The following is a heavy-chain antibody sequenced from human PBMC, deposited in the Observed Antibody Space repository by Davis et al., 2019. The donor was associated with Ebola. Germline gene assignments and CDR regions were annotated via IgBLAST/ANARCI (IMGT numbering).Heavy chain of an antibody. V-gene: IGHV1-69*13. D-gene: IGHD2-15*01. CDR3: AEGGSGVWLDP. CDR2: IIRSFGTP. J-gene: IGHJ5*02. CDR1: RGTFNSYA. Sequence: SVKVSCKASRGTFNSYAISWVRQAPGQGLEWMGEIIRSFGTPQYAQRFQGRLTITADESTSTVYLELTSLRSDDTAVYYCAEGGSGVWLDPWGQGSLITVSS.